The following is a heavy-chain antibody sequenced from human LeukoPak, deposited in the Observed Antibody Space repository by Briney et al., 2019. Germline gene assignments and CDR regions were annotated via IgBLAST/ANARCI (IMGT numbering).Heavy chain of an antibody. CDR1: GYTLTELS. Sequence: GASVKVSCKVSGYTLTELSMHWVRQAPGKGLEWMGGFDPEDGETIYAQKFQGRVTMTEDTSTDTAYMELSSLRSENTAVYYCATVEPAPYDFWSGYRDYWGQGTLVTVSS. CDR2: FDPEDGET. D-gene: IGHD3-3*01. CDR3: ATVEPAPYDFWSGYRDY. J-gene: IGHJ4*02. V-gene: IGHV1-24*01.